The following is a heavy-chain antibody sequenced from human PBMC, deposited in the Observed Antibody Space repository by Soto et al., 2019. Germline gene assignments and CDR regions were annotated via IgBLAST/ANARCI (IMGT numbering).Heavy chain of an antibody. J-gene: IGHJ6*02. CDR2: INPHSGDT. V-gene: IGHV1-2*02. CDR3: ARGRTVNFYGMDV. D-gene: IGHD4-17*01. CDR1: GYTFTDHY. Sequence: QVQLVQSGAEVKKPGASVKVSYVASGYTFTDHYIHWVRQAPGQGLEWMGWINPHSGDTIYAQKFQGRVTLTRDTSISTAYMELSMLRSDDTAVYYCARGRTVNFYGMDVWGQGTXVXXS.